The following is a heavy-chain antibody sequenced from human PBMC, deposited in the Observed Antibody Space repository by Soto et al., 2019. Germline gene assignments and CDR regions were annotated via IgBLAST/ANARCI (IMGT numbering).Heavy chain of an antibody. CDR3: TRVPPCSEGNFYARGAVDF. V-gene: IGHV3-74*01. CDR2: INSEGGST. CDR1: GFTFSNYW. D-gene: IGHD2-15*01. J-gene: IGHJ3*01. Sequence: VQLVESGGGLVHPGGSLRLSCAASGFTFSNYWMHWVRQAPGKGLVWVSRINSEGGSTAYADSVKGRFTILRDNDENTLFRQMNSLTAEDMAVYYCTRVPPCSEGNFYARGAVDFWGQGTMVSVSS.